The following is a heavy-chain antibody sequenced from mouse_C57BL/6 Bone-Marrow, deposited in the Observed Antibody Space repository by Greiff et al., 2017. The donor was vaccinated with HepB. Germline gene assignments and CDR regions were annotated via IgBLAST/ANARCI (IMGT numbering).Heavy chain of an antibody. CDR2: ISSGGSYT. D-gene: IGHD2-5*01. J-gene: IGHJ3*01. CDR3: ARGGGYYSNYPFAY. V-gene: IGHV5-6*02. Sequence: EVKLVESGGDLVKPGGSPKLSCAASGFTFSSYGMSWVRQTPDKRLEWVATISSGGSYTYYPDSVKGRFTISRDNAKNTLYLQMSSLKSEDTAMYYCARGGGYYSNYPFAYWGQGTLVTVSA. CDR1: GFTFSSYG.